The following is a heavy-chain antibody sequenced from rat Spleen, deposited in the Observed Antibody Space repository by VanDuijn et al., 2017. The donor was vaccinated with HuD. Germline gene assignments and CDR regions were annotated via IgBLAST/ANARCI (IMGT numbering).Heavy chain of an antibody. Sequence: EVQLVESGGGLVQPGRSMKLSCAASGLSFSNYGMHWIRQAPTKGLEWVASITRNSGTTYYRDSVKGRFTISRDNAKNTQYSQMDSLRSEDTATYYCARGGFFRYWGQGVMVTVSS. D-gene: IGHD1-6*01. J-gene: IGHJ2*01. CDR2: ITRNSGTT. CDR1: GLSFSNYG. V-gene: IGHV5S13*01. CDR3: ARGGFFRY.